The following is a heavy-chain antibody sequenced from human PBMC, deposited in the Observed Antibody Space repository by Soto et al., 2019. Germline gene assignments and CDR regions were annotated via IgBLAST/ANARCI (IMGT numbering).Heavy chain of an antibody. CDR3: VRGGGGGLFDP. Sequence: PGGSLRLSCAGSGFTFGDSCMSWIRQAPGKGLEWLSYISPGSRYPAYADSVKGRFTISRDNAKRSLYLQMMSLTAGDTAIYYCVRGGGGGLFDPWGQGTMVTVSS. J-gene: IGHJ5*02. D-gene: IGHD2-15*01. V-gene: IGHV3-11*06. CDR1: GFTFGDSC. CDR2: ISPGSRYP.